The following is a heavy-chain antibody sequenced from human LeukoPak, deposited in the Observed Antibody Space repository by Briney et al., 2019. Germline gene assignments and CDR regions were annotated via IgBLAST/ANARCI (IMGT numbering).Heavy chain of an antibody. CDR2: IDPSDSYT. CDR1: GYSFTSYW. D-gene: IGHD2-15*01. Sequence: GESLKISCKGSGYSFTSYWISWVRQMPGKGLEWMGRIDPSDSYTNYSPSFQGHVTISADKSISTAYLQRSSLKASDTAMFYCARHGGDSYYFDYWGQGTLVTVSS. J-gene: IGHJ4*02. V-gene: IGHV5-10-1*01. CDR3: ARHGGDSYYFDY.